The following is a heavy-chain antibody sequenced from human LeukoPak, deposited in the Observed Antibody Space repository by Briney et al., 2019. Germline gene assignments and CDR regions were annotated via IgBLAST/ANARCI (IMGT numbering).Heavy chain of an antibody. CDR1: GFTFSTYS. CDR3: ARDQRLTDYYYYMDV. V-gene: IGHV3-66*01. Sequence: GGSLRLSCAASGFTFSTYSMNWVRQAPGKGLEWVSVIYSGGSTYYADSVKGRFTISRDNSKNTLYLQMNSLRAEDTAVYYCARDQRLTDYYYYMDVWGKGTTVTVSS. D-gene: IGHD4/OR15-4a*01. J-gene: IGHJ6*03. CDR2: IYSGGST.